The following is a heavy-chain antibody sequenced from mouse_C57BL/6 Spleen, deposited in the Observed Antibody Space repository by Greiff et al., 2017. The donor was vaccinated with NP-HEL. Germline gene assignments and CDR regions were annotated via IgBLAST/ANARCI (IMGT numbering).Heavy chain of an antibody. CDR1: GYAFSSSW. V-gene: IGHV1-82*01. Sequence: VQLQQSGPELVKPGASVKISCKASGYAFSSSWMNWVKQRPGKGLEWIGRIYPGDGDTNYNGKFKGKATLTADKSSSTAYMQLSSLTSKDSAVYFCAREYGDYEAWFAYWGQGTLVTVSA. CDR2: IYPGDGDT. CDR3: AREYGDYEAWFAY. D-gene: IGHD2-13*01. J-gene: IGHJ3*01.